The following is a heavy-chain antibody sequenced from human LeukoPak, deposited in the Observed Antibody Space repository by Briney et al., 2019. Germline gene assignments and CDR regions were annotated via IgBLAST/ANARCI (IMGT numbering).Heavy chain of an antibody. CDR1: GFTVSSNY. Sequence: GGSLRLSCAASGFTVSSNYMSWVRQAPGKGLEWVSAISGSGGSTYYADSVKGRFTISRDNSKNTLYLQMNSLRAEDTAVYYCAAHSGSFDYWGQGTPVTVSS. V-gene: IGHV3-23*01. D-gene: IGHD1-26*01. CDR3: AAHSGSFDY. J-gene: IGHJ4*02. CDR2: ISGSGGST.